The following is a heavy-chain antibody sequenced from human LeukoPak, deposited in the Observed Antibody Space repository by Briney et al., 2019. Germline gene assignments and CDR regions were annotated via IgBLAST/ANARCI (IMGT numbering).Heavy chain of an antibody. CDR1: GFTFSFLW. J-gene: IGHJ4*02. V-gene: IGHV3-7*01. CDR2: IHHDGSEE. CDR3: ARDGGIRGRLAYFDY. D-gene: IGHD3-16*01. Sequence: PGRSLRLSCAVSGFTFSFLWMNWVRQAPRNRLEWVANIHHDGSEEYYADSVKGRFTISRDNAKKSLYLQMNSLRAEDTAVYYCARDGGIRGRLAYFDYWGQGNLVTVSS.